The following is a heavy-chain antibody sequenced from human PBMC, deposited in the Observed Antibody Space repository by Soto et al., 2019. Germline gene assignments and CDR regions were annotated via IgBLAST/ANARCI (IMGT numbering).Heavy chain of an antibody. CDR1: GDSIRSYY. D-gene: IGHD3-10*01. CDR3: ATGMLVRGHYYVDV. Sequence: SETLSLTCTVSGDSIRSYYWTWIRQPPGKGLELIGYIYYSGSTRYNPSLKSRVTISVDTSRNQFSLQLNSVSPEDTAVYYCATGMLVRGHYYVDVWGQGTTVTVSS. CDR2: IYYSGST. J-gene: IGHJ6*02. V-gene: IGHV4-59*12.